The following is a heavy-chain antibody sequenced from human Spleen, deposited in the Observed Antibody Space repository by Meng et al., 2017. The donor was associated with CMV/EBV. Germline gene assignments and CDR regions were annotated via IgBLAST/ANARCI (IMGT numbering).Heavy chain of an antibody. J-gene: IGHJ2*01. D-gene: IGHD1-1*01. Sequence: SGYRFATNWMGWVSQMPGKGLEWMGIIYPGDSDTKYSPSFQGQVTISADKSINIAYLQWNSLKASDTAVYYCARRREVPLANWHFDRWGRGTLVTVSS. CDR3: ARRREVPLANWHFDR. CDR2: IYPGDSDT. CDR1: GYRFATNW. V-gene: IGHV5-51*01.